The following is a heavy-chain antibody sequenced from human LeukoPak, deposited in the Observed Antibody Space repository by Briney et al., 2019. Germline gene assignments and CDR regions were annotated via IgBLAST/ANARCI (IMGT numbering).Heavy chain of an antibody. CDR3: ARGLVVMATIGEFDY. CDR1: GYAFTSYD. J-gene: IGHJ4*02. Sequence: GASVKVSCKASGYAFTSYDINWVRQATGQGLEWMGWMNPNSGNTGYAQKFQGRVTITRNTSISTAYMELSSLRSEDTAVYYCARGLVVMATIGEFDYWGQGTLVTVSS. D-gene: IGHD5-24*01. V-gene: IGHV1-8*03. CDR2: MNPNSGNT.